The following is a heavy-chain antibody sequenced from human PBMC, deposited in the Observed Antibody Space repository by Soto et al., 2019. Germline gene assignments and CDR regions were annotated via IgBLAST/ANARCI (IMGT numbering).Heavy chain of an antibody. J-gene: IGHJ3*02. CDR3: AREALWIVAFDI. Sequence: QVQLVQSGAEVKKPGASVKVSCKASGYTFTSYYMHWVRQAPGQGLEWMGIINPSGGSTSYAQKFQDRGTMTRDTSTSTVYMELSSLRSEDTAVYYCAREALWIVAFDIWGQGTMVTVSS. CDR2: INPSGGST. V-gene: IGHV1-46*01. CDR1: GYTFTSYY. D-gene: IGHD5-12*01.